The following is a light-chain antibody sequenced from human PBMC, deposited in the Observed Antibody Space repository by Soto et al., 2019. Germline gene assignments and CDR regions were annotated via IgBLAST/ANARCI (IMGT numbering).Light chain of an antibody. V-gene: IGKV3-20*01. CDR2: GAS. CDR3: QQYGRSTWT. CDR1: QSVSSDY. Sequence: EIVLTQSPVTLSLSPGERATLSCRASQSVSSDYLAWYQQKPGQAPRVLIYGASSRATGIPDRFSGSGSGTDFTLTIRRLEPEDFAVYYCQQYGRSTWTFGQGTKVDIK. J-gene: IGKJ1*01.